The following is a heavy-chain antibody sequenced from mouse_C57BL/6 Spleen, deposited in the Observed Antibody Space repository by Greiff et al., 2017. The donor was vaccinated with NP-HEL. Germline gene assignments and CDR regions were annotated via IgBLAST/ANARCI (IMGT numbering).Heavy chain of an antibody. J-gene: IGHJ4*01. CDR3: GRGAYYSSRYAMDY. CDR1: GFTFSDYY. D-gene: IGHD2-5*01. Sequence: EVKLVESEGGLVQPGSSMKLSCTASGFTFSDYYMAWVRQVPDKGLEWVANINYDGSSTYYLDSLKSRFIISRYDAKNILHLLISMMKSEDTATYYCGRGAYYSSRYAMDYWGQGTSVTVSS. V-gene: IGHV5-16*01. CDR2: INYDGSST.